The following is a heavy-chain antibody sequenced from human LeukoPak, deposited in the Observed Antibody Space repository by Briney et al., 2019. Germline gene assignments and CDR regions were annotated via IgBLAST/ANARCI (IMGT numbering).Heavy chain of an antibody. Sequence: SETLSLTCTVSGGSISSSSYYWGWIRQPPGKGLEWIGSVYYSGSTYYNPSLKSRVTISVDTSKNQFSLKLSSVTAADTAVYYCARVVYPIYYDSSGHDAFDIWGQGTMVTVSS. CDR3: ARVVYPIYYDSSGHDAFDI. J-gene: IGHJ3*02. V-gene: IGHV4-39*07. CDR2: VYYSGST. CDR1: GGSISSSSYY. D-gene: IGHD3-22*01.